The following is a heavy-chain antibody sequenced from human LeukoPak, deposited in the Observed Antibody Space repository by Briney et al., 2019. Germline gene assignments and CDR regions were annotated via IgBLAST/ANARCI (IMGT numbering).Heavy chain of an antibody. J-gene: IGHJ4*02. CDR1: GLTVSSHY. Sequence: PGGSLRLSCAASGLTVSSHYMSWVRQAPGKGLEWVSVLYSGGSTYYADSVRGRFTISRDNSKNTLYLQMSSLRVEDTAVYYCARRPDYGGTPTFDYWGQGTLVTVSS. CDR3: ARRPDYGGTPTFDY. V-gene: IGHV3-66*01. D-gene: IGHD4-23*01. CDR2: LYSGGST.